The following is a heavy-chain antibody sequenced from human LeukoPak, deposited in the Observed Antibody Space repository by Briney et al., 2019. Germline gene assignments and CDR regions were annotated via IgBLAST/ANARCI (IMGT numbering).Heavy chain of an antibody. CDR3: ASSVAVSPSGYYGMDV. Sequence: SETLSLICSVSGGSISSSNYPWGWIRQPPGKGLEWIGSIYYSGSTYHNPSLKSRLTISVDMSKNQFSLKLSSVTAADTAVYYCASSVAVSPSGYYGMDVWGQGTTVTVSS. J-gene: IGHJ6*02. CDR2: IYYSGST. V-gene: IGHV4-39*01. D-gene: IGHD6-19*01. CDR1: GGSISSSNYP.